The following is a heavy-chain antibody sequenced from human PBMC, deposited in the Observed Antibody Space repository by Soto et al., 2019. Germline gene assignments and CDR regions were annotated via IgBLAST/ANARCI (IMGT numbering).Heavy chain of an antibody. V-gene: IGHV3-74*01. Sequence: EVQLVESGGGLVQPGGSLRLSCVASGFTFSSYWMHWVRQAPGKGLVWVSSISNDGSSIYADPVKGRFTISRDNAKNKLYLQMNSLSAEDTAVYYCARLPNKSPQNWGQGTLVIVSP. CDR2: ISNDGSS. J-gene: IGHJ1*01. CDR1: GFTFSSYW. CDR3: ARLPNKSPQN.